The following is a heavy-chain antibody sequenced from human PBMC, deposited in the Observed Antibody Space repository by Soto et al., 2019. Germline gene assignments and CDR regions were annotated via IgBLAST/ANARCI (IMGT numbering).Heavy chain of an antibody. CDR2: IIPIFGTA. D-gene: IGHD3-3*01. CDR3: VRHQQTYYDFWSGYDWFDP. J-gene: IGHJ5*02. CDR1: GGTFSSYA. Sequence: GASVKVSCKASGGTFSSYAISWVRQAPGQGLEWMGGIIPIFGTANYAQKFQGRVTITADESTSTAYMELSSLRSEDTAVYYCVRHQQTYYDFWSGYDWFDPWGQGTLVTVSS. V-gene: IGHV1-69*13.